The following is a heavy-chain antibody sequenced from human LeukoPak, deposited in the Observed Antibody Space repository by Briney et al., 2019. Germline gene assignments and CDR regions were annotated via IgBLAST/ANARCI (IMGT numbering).Heavy chain of an antibody. V-gene: IGHV3-30*04. CDR3: ARALGIRSYDYFDY. D-gene: IGHD3-16*01. J-gene: IGHJ4*02. CDR1: GFTFSSYA. Sequence: GGSLRLSCAASGFTFSSYAMHWVRQAPGKGLEWVAVISYDGSNKYYADSVKGRFTISRDNSKNTLYLQMNSRRAEDTAVYYCARALGIRSYDYFDYWGQGTLVTVSS. CDR2: ISYDGSNK.